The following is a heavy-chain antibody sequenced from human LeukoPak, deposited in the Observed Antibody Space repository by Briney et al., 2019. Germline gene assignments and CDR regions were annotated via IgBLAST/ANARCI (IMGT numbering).Heavy chain of an antibody. D-gene: IGHD6-13*01. Sequence: SGTLSLTCAVYGGSFSGYYWSWIRQPPGKGLEWIGEINHSGSTYYNPSLKSRVTISVDTSKNQFSLKLSSVTAADTAVYYCARDMPDSSSWFDYWGQGTLVTVSS. V-gene: IGHV4-34*01. J-gene: IGHJ4*02. CDR1: GGSFSGYY. CDR3: ARDMPDSSSWFDY. CDR2: INHSGST.